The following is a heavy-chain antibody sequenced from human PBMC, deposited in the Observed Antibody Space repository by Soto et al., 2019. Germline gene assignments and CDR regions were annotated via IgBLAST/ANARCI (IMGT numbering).Heavy chain of an antibody. CDR1: GFTFSSYG. D-gene: IGHD3-10*01. CDR2: IWYDGSNK. V-gene: IGHV3-33*01. Sequence: GGSLRLSCAASGFTFSSYGMHWVRQAPGKGLEWVAVIWYDGSNKYYADSVKGRFTISRDNSKNTLYLQMNSLRAEDAAVYCWARASSPCGELFLWGQGTLVTVSS. J-gene: IGHJ4*02. CDR3: ARASSPCGELFL.